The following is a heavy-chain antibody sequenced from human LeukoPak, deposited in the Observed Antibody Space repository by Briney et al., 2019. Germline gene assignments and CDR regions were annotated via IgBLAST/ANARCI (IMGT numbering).Heavy chain of an antibody. CDR2: INSDGSST. Sequence: SGGSLRLSCGATGFTISSYWMHWVRQAPGKGLVWVSRINSDGSSTTYADSVKGRFTISRDNAKNTLYLQMNSLRADDTAVYYCAKGGTTVVDYWGQGTLVTVSS. CDR3: AKGGTTVVDY. CDR1: GFTISSYW. V-gene: IGHV3-74*03. D-gene: IGHD4-23*01. J-gene: IGHJ4*02.